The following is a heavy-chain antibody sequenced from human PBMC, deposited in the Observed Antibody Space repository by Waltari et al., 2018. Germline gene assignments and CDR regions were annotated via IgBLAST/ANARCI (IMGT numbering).Heavy chain of an antibody. V-gene: IGHV1-24*01. J-gene: IGHJ6*03. Sequence: QVQVIQSGAEVKKPGASVRVSCKVSGYTLTGLSMHWVRHVPGKGLEWMGRLHPEDGETIYPQKFQGRITMTEDTSIDTAYMEMSSLRSEDTAVYYCHLMARHIVVVAGATPSYYSYMDVWGRGTTVTVSS. CDR3: HLMARHIVVVAGATPSYYSYMDV. CDR1: GYTLTGLS. CDR2: LHPEDGET. D-gene: IGHD2-15*01.